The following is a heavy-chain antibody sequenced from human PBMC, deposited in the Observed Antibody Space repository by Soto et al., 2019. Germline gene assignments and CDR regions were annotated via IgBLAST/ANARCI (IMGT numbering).Heavy chain of an antibody. J-gene: IGHJ4*02. D-gene: IGHD3-10*01. CDR3: ASLWFGESHYYFDY. CDR1: GGYISSGGYY. CDR2: IYYSGST. V-gene: IGHV4-31*03. Sequence: PSETLSLTCTVSGGYISSGGYYWSWIRQHPGKGLEWIGYIYYSGSTYYNPSLKSRVTISVDTSKNQFSLKLSSVTAADTAVYYCASLWFGESHYYFDYWGQGTLVTVSS.